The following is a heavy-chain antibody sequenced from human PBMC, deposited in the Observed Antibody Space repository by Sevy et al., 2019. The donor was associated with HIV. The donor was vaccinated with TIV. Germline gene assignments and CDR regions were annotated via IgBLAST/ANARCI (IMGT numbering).Heavy chain of an antibody. D-gene: IGHD3-3*01. CDR1: GYTLTELS. Sequence: ASVKVSCKVSGYTLTELSMHWVRQAPGKGLEWMGGFDPEDGETIYAQTFQGRVTMTEDTSTDTAYMELSSLRSEDTAVYYCATSIITIFGVATYYYYGMDVWGQGTTVTVSS. CDR3: ATSIITIFGVATYYYYGMDV. V-gene: IGHV1-24*01. CDR2: FDPEDGET. J-gene: IGHJ6*02.